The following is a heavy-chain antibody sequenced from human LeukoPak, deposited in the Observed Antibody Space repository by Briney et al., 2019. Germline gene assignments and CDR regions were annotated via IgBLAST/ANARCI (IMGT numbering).Heavy chain of an antibody. CDR2: ISYDGSNK. V-gene: IGHV3-30*04. CDR3: AKKGYYASGSYFDY. D-gene: IGHD3-10*01. CDR1: GFTFSSYA. Sequence: GGSLRLSCAASGFTFSSYAMHWVRQAPGKGLEWVAVISYDGSNKYYADSVKGRFTISRDNSKNTLYPQMNSLRSEDTAMYYCAKKGYYASGSYFDYWGQGTLVTVSS. J-gene: IGHJ4*02.